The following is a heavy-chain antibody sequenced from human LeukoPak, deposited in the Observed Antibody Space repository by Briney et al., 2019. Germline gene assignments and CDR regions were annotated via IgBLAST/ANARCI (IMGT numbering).Heavy chain of an antibody. D-gene: IGHD6-6*01. CDR1: GGTFSSYA. V-gene: IGHV1-69*01. CDR2: IIPIFGTA. J-gene: IGHJ6*03. CDR3: ARAQIAARLYLNYYYYMDV. Sequence: GSSVKVSCKASGGTFSSYAISWVRQALGQGLEWMGGIIPIFGTANYAQKFQGRVTITADESTSTASMELSSLRSEDTAVYYCARAQIAARLYLNYYYYMDVWGKGTTVTVSS.